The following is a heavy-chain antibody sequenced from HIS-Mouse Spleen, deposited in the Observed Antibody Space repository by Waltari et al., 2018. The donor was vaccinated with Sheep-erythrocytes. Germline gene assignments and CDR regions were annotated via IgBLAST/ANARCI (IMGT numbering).Heavy chain of an antibody. CDR3: ARTPRDYDFWSGYYFYYYGMDV. CDR2: IDWDDDK. J-gene: IGHJ6*02. V-gene: IGHV2-70*01. D-gene: IGHD3-3*01. Sequence: QVTLRESGPALVKPTQTLTLTCTFSGFSLSTSGMCVSWIRQPPGKALEWLPLIDWDDDKYYSTSLKTTLTISKDTSKNQVVLTMTNMDPVDTATYYCARTPRDYDFWSGYYFYYYGMDVWGQGTTVTVSS. CDR1: GFSLSTSGMC.